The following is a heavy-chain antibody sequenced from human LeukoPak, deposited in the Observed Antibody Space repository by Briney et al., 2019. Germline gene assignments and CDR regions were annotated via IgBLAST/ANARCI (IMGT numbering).Heavy chain of an antibody. CDR2: ISGSGGST. CDR1: GYTFTNYG. D-gene: IGHD6-13*01. CDR3: AKTRSWYSSPFDY. V-gene: IGHV3-23*01. Sequence: SCKASGYTFTNYGISWVRQAPGKGLEWVSAISGSGGSTYYADSVKGRFTISRDNSKNTLYLQMNSLRAEDTAVYYCAKTRSWYSSPFDYWGQGTLVTVSS. J-gene: IGHJ4*02.